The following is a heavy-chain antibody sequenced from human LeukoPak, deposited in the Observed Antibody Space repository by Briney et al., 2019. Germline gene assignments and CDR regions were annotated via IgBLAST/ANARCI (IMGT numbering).Heavy chain of an antibody. D-gene: IGHD3-10*01. Sequence: SETLSLTCTVSGDSISSYYWSWIRQPPGKGLEWIGYIYYSGSTNYNPSLESRVTISIDTSKNQFSLKLSSVTAADTAVYYCARGGSGSLGYWGQGTLVTVSS. CDR3: ARGGSGSLGY. CDR1: GDSISSYY. CDR2: IYYSGST. V-gene: IGHV4-59*12. J-gene: IGHJ4*02.